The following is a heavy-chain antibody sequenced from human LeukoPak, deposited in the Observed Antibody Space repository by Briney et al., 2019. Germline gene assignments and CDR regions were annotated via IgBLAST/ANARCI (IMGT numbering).Heavy chain of an antibody. CDR2: IYASGGT. CDR1: GGSISSYY. D-gene: IGHD3-22*01. Sequence: SETLSLTCTVSGGSISSYYWSWIRQPAGKGLEWIGRIYASGGTNYNPSLKSRVTMSVDTSKNQFSLKVSSVTAADTAVYYCARGLTVGRGYRGFDYWGQGTLVTVSS. CDR3: ARGLTVGRGYRGFDY. J-gene: IGHJ4*02. V-gene: IGHV4-4*07.